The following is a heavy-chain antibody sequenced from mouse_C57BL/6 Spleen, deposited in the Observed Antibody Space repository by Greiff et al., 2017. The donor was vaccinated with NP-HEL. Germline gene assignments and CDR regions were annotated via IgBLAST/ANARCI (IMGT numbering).Heavy chain of an antibody. CDR1: GYTFTSYW. J-gene: IGHJ2*01. V-gene: IGHV1-61*01. D-gene: IGHD3-2*02. CDR3: ARTRSSGYDY. Sequence: VQLQQPGAELVRPGSSVKLSCKASGYTFTSYWMDWVKQRPGQGLEWIGNIYPSDSETHYNQKFKDKATLTVDKSSSTAYMQLSSLTSEDSAVYYCARTRSSGYDYWGQGTTLTVSS. CDR2: IYPSDSET.